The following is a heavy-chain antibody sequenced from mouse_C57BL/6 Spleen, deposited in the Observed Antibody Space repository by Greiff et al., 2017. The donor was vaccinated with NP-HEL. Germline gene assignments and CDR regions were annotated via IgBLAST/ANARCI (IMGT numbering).Heavy chain of an antibody. V-gene: IGHV1-69*01. Sequence: QVQLKQPGAELVMPGASVKLSCKASGYTFTSYWMHWVKQRPGQGLEWIGEIDPSDSYTNYNQKFKGKSTLTVDKSSSTAYMQLSSLTSEDSAVYYCARGELGLPRFAYWGQGTLVTVSA. D-gene: IGHD4-1*01. CDR2: IDPSDSYT. CDR1: GYTFTSYW. CDR3: ARGELGLPRFAY. J-gene: IGHJ3*01.